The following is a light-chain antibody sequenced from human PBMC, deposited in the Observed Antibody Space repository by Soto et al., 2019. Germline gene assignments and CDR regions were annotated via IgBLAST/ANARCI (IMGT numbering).Light chain of an antibody. CDR2: KAS. V-gene: IGKV1-5*03. CDR3: QQYSTYTPRT. CDR1: QSISIW. Sequence: DIQITQSPSTLSASVGDRVTITCRASQSISIWLAWYQQKPGKAPKIPIYKASSLESGVPSRFSSSGSGTEFTLTISSLQPDDFATYYCQQYSTYTPRTFGQGTKVDIK. J-gene: IGKJ1*01.